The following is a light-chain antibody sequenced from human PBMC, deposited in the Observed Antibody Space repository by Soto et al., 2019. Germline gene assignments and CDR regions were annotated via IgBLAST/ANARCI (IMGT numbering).Light chain of an antibody. Sequence: QSALTQPASVSGSPGQSITISCIETSSNVGSYNLVSWYQQHPGNAPKLIIYEGSKRPSGVSNRFFGSKSGNTASLTISGLQAEDEADYYCCSFARGSTLVFGGGTKVTVL. V-gene: IGLV2-23*01. CDR1: SSNVGSYNL. J-gene: IGLJ3*02. CDR2: EGS. CDR3: CSFARGSTLV.